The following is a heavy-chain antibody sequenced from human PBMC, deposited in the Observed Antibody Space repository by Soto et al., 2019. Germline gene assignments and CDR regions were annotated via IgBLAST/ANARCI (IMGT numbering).Heavy chain of an antibody. J-gene: IGHJ6*02. CDR1: GGSISSGRYY. CDR3: ARRYPFGSGKYAVDL. V-gene: IGHV4-39*01. CDR2: ISHSGST. Sequence: SETLSLTCTVSGGSISSGRYYWSWIRQPPGTALEWIGIISHSGSTFYNPSLNSRGTMSVDMPRNQFSLKLSSVTAADTAVYYCARRYPFGSGKYAVDLWAQGTTVTVSS. D-gene: IGHD3-10*01.